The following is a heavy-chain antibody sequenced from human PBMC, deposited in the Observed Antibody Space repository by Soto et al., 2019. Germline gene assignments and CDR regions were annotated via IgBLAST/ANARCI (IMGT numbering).Heavy chain of an antibody. J-gene: IGHJ6*03. CDR2: INSDGSVS. CDR1: GFTFSNYW. D-gene: IGHD2-15*01. Sequence: EVQLVESGGGLVQPGGSLRLSCAASGFTFSNYWMYWVRQAPGKGLEWVSRINSDGSVSSYADSVKGRLTISRDNVKNTLYLQMDSLRAADTAVYYCARGDCVGGTCYSLAGSFYYYMDVWGKGTTVTVFS. V-gene: IGHV3-74*02. CDR3: ARGDCVGGTCYSLAGSFYYYMDV.